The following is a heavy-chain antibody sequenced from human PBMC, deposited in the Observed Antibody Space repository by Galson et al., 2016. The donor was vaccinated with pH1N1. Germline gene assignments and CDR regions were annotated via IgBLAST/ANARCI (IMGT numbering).Heavy chain of an antibody. CDR2: IKSKNVGGTI. CDR1: GFIFSDAW. CDR3: ITGFELR. Sequence: SLRLSCAASGFIFSDAWMNWVRQAPGKGLEWVGRIKSKNVGGTIHYATPVKGRFTISRDDSRQTVYLQLNSLKTDDTAVYYRITGFELRWGQGTLVTVSS. D-gene: IGHD1-7*01. J-gene: IGHJ4*02. V-gene: IGHV3-15*01.